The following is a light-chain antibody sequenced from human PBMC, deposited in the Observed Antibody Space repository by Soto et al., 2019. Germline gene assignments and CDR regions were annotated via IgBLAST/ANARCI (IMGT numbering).Light chain of an antibody. J-gene: IGLJ1*01. CDR3: QSYXSSLSGSRV. CDR1: SSNIGAGYD. Sequence: QAVVTQPPSVSGAPGQRVTISCTGSSSNIGAGYDVHWYQQLPGTAPKLLIYHNSNRPSGVPDRFSGSKSGTSASLAITGLQAEDEADYYXQSYXSSLSGSRVFGTGTKLTVL. V-gene: IGLV1-40*01. CDR2: HNS.